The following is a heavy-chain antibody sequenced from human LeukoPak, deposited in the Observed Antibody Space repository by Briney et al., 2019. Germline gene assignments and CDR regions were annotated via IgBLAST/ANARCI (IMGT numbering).Heavy chain of an antibody. Sequence: GGSLRLSCAASGFTFSSYSMNWVRQAPGKGLEWVSYISSGSSTIYYADSVEGRFTISRDNAKNSLYLQMNSLRAEDTAVYYCARDPSGWDYYYYYYMDVWGKGTTVTVSS. V-gene: IGHV3-48*04. CDR1: GFTFSSYS. CDR3: ARDPSGWDYYYYYYMDV. CDR2: ISSGSSTI. D-gene: IGHD6-19*01. J-gene: IGHJ6*03.